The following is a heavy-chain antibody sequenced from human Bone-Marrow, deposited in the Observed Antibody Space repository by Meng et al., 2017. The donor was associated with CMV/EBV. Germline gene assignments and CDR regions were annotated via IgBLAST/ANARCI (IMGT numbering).Heavy chain of an antibody. D-gene: IGHD2-2*01. CDR3: ARGPTIVVVPAAVYFQH. J-gene: IGHJ1*01. CDR2: INWNGGST. CDR1: GFTFDDYG. V-gene: IGHV3-20*04. Sequence: GESLKISCAASGFTFDDYGMSWVRQAPGKGLEWVSGINWNGGSTGYADSVKGRFTISRDNAKNSLYLQMNSLRAEDTAVYYCARGPTIVVVPAAVYFQHWGQGTLVTVSS.